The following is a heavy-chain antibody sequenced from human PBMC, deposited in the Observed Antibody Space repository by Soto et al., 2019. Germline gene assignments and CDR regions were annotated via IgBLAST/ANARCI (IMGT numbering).Heavy chain of an antibody. CDR3: AKDSGCDFSVFYYYRDV. Sequence: EVQLLESGGGLVQPGGSLRLSCAASGFTFSSYAMSWVRQAPGKGLEWVSAISGSGGSTYYADSVKGRFTISRDNSKNPLYLQMNSLRAEDTAVYYCAKDSGCDFSVFYYYRDVWGKGTTVTVSS. CDR1: GFTFSSYA. V-gene: IGHV3-23*01. J-gene: IGHJ6*03. D-gene: IGHD5-12*01. CDR2: ISGSGGST.